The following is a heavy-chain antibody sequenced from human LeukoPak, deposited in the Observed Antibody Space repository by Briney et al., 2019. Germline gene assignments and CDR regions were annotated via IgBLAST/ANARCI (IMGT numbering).Heavy chain of an antibody. V-gene: IGHV3-30-3*01. CDR1: GFTFSSFA. J-gene: IGHJ4*02. CDR3: ARGWDYFDY. CDR2: ISYDGSNK. D-gene: IGHD6-13*01. Sequence: GRSLRLSCAASGFTFSSFAMHWVRQAPGKGLEWVAVISYDGSNKYYADSVKGRFTLSRDNSKNTLYLQMNSLRAEDTAVYCCARGWDYFDYWGQGTLVTVSS.